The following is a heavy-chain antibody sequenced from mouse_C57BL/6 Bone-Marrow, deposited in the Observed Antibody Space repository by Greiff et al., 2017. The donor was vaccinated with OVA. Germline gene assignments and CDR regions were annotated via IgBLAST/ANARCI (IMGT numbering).Heavy chain of an antibody. CDR3: TRSYSNYGDFDY. CDR1: GYTFTDYE. CDR2: IDPENGGT. J-gene: IGHJ2*01. Sequence: VQLQQSGAELVRPGASVTLSCKASGYTFTDYEMHWVKQTPVHGLEWIGAIDPENGGTAYNQKFKGKAILTADKSSSTAYMELRSLTSEDSAVYYCTRSYSNYGDFDYGGQGTTLTVSS. V-gene: IGHV1-15*01. D-gene: IGHD2-5*01.